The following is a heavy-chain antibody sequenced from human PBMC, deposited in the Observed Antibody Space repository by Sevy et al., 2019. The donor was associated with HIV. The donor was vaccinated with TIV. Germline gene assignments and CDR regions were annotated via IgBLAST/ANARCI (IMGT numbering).Heavy chain of an antibody. CDR1: GFSFFNAW. V-gene: IGHV3-15*01. D-gene: IGHD3-10*01. CDR2: IRSETDGGTT. J-gene: IGHJ4*02. Sequence: GGSLRLSCSASGFSFFNAWMSWVRQAPGKGLEWIGRIRSETDGGTTEYTASVKGRFSISRDDSKDTLYLQMNILKTEDTAVYYCATERWGFFDSITRYLLPYFDSWGQGTLVTVSS. CDR3: ATERWGFFDSITRYLLPYFDS.